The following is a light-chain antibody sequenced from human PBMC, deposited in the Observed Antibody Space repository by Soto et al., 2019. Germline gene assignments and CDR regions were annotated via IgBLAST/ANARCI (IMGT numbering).Light chain of an antibody. CDR2: GAS. CDR1: QSVSSSY. Sequence: EIVLTQSPGTLSLSPGERATLSCRASQSVSSSYLAWYQQKPGQAPRLLIYGASSRATGIPDRFSGSGSGTDFTLTISTLEPEDLAVYYCQQYGSSPWTVGQGTKGEIK. J-gene: IGKJ1*01. CDR3: QQYGSSPWT. V-gene: IGKV3-20*01.